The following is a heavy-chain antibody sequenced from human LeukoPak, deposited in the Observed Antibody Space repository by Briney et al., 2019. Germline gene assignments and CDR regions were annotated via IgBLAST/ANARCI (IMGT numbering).Heavy chain of an antibody. D-gene: IGHD3-3*01. Sequence: ASVKVSCKASGYTFTSYSLNWVRQAPGQGLEWMGWIHPNSGGTNYALKFQGRVTMTRDTSIGTVYMELSSLRSDDTAVYYCAGPSLDDLPYYDFWSGDYWGQGTLVTVSS. CDR1: GYTFTSYS. CDR2: IHPNSGGT. J-gene: IGHJ4*02. V-gene: IGHV1-2*02. CDR3: AGPSLDDLPYYDFWSGDY.